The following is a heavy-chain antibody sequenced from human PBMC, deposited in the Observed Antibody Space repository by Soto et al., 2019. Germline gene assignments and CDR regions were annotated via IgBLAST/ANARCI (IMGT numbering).Heavy chain of an antibody. CDR3: ASEGVSSSWPIENWFAH. CDR1: GGTFSSYA. CDR2: IIPIFGTA. V-gene: IGHV1-69*12. D-gene: IGHD6-13*01. Sequence: QVQLVQSGAEVKKPGSSVKVSCKASGGTFSSYAISWVRQAPGQGLEWMGGIIPIFGTANYAQKFQGRVTIAADESTSTAYMERSSLRSEDTAVYYCASEGVSSSWPIENWFAHWGQGTLVTVSS. J-gene: IGHJ5*02.